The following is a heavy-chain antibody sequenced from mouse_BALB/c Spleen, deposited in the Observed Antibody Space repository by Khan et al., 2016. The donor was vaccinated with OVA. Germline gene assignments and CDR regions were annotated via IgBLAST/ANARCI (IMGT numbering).Heavy chain of an antibody. CDR1: GYTFTDYY. Sequence: VELVESGAELARPGASVKLSCKASGYTFTDYYINWVKQRTGQGLEWIGEISPGSGDTYYNERFKGKATLTADKSSSTAYMQLSSLTSEACAVYFCARRNYFGYTFAYWGQGTLVTVSA. J-gene: IGHJ3*01. D-gene: IGHD1-2*01. V-gene: IGHV1-77*01. CDR3: ARRNYFGYTFAY. CDR2: ISPGSGDT.